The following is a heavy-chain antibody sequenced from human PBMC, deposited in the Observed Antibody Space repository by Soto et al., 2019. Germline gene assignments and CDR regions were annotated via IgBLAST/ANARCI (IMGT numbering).Heavy chain of an antibody. J-gene: IGHJ6*02. CDR2: IDPSDSYT. CDR3: ASSSSSWFGSWYYYGMDG. D-gene: IGHD6-13*01. CDR1: GYSFTSYW. Sequence: GESLKISCNGSGYSFTSYWISWGRQMPGKGLEWMGRIDPSDSYTNYSPSFQGHVTISADKSISTAYLQWSSLKASDTAMYYCASSSSSWFGSWYYYGMDGWGQGTTVTVSS. V-gene: IGHV5-10-1*01.